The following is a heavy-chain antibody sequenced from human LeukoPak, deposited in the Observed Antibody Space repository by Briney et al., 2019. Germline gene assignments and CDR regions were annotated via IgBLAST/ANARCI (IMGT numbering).Heavy chain of an antibody. J-gene: IGHJ4*02. V-gene: IGHV1-8*03. CDR1: GYTFTSYD. CDR2: MDPNSGNT. Sequence: ASVKVSCKASGYTFTSYDINWVRQATGQGLEWMGWMDPNSGNTGYAQKFQGRVTITRNTSISTAYMELSSLRSEDTAVYYCARFRGAAGPDYWGQGTLVTVSS. CDR3: ARFRGAAGPDY. D-gene: IGHD6-13*01.